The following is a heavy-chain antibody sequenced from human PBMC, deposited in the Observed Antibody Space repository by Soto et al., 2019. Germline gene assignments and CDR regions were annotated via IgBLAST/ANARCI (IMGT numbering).Heavy chain of an antibody. CDR3: ARDLVDTAMARHSDY. D-gene: IGHD5-18*01. CDR2: IWYDGSNK. Sequence: PGGSLRLSCASSGFTFSSYGMHWVRQAPGKGLEWVAVIWYDGSNKYYADSVKGRFTISRDNSKNTLYLQMNSLRAEDTAVYYCARDLVDTAMARHSDYWGQGTLVTVSS. J-gene: IGHJ4*02. CDR1: GFTFSSYG. V-gene: IGHV3-33*01.